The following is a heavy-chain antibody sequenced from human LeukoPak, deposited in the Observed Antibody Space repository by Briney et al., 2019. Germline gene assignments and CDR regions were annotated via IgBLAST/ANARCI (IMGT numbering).Heavy chain of an antibody. CDR2: INTDGSGT. D-gene: IGHD1-7*01. CDR3: ARGIVGTTMGRY. J-gene: IGHJ4*02. V-gene: IGHV3-74*01. Sequence: PGGSLRLSCAASGFTFSTYWMHWVRQAPGKGLVWVSRINTDGSGTIYADSVKGRFTISRDNAKNTVYLQMNSLRVEDTGVYYCARGIVGTTMGRYWGQGTLVTVSS. CDR1: GFTFSTYW.